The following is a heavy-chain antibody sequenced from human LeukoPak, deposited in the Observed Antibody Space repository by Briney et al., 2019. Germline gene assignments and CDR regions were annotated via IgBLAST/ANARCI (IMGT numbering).Heavy chain of an antibody. V-gene: IGHV3-30-3*01. Sequence: TGRSLRLSCAASGFTFSSYAMHWVRQAPGKGLEWVAVISYDGSNKYYADSVKGRFTISRDNSKNTLYLQMNSLRAEDTAVYYCARGDWDGYNPDYWGQGTLVTVSS. CDR1: GFTFSSYA. D-gene: IGHD5-24*01. J-gene: IGHJ4*02. CDR3: ARGDWDGYNPDY. CDR2: ISYDGSNK.